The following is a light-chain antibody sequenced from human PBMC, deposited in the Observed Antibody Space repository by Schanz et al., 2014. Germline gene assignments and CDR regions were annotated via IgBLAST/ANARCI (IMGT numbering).Light chain of an antibody. Sequence: EIVLTQSPGTLSLSPGEGATLSCRASQSISSTSLAWYQQKPGQAPRLLIYGASARASGIPGRFSGSGSGTDFTLTISRLEPEDFAVYYCQQYGTSLPWTFGQGTKVEI. CDR3: QQYGTSLPWT. V-gene: IGKV3-20*01. J-gene: IGKJ1*01. CDR1: QSISSTS. CDR2: GAS.